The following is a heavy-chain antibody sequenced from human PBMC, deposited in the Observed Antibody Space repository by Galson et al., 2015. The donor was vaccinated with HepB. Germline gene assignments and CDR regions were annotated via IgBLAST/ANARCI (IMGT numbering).Heavy chain of an antibody. CDR1: GGSINSYTDY. Sequence: SETLSLTCNVSGGSINSYTDYWGWIRQPPGKGLEWIGSIYYSGSTYYNPSLKSRVTMSVDTPKNQFSLRLSSVTAADTAVYYCARHALRTLLITVDGLNWFDPWGQGTQVTVSS. D-gene: IGHD6-19*01. CDR2: IYYSGST. CDR3: ARHALRTLLITVDGLNWFDP. V-gene: IGHV4-39*01. J-gene: IGHJ5*02.